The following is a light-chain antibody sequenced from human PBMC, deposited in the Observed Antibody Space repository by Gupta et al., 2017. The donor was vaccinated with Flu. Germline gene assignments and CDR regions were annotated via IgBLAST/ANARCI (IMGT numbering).Light chain of an antibody. CDR2: QDT. CDR3: QSWYSNTVV. V-gene: IGLV3-1*01. J-gene: IGLJ2*01. Sequence: GHSPVLVIFQDTKRPSGVPERFSGSNSGNTATLTICLTHAMDEADYYCQSWYSNTVVFGGGAKLSVL.